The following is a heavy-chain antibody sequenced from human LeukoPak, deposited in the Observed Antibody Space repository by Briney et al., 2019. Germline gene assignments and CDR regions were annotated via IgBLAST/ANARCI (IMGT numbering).Heavy chain of an antibody. D-gene: IGHD5-18*01. CDR3: ARIQAPRYYYGMDV. CDR2: IYYSGST. Sequence: SETLSLTCTVSGGSISSSSYYWGWIRQPPGKGLEWIGSIYYSGSTYYNPSLKSRVTISVGTSKNQFSLKLSSVTAADTAVYYCARIQAPRYYYGMDVWGQGTTVTVSS. J-gene: IGHJ6*02. CDR1: GGSISSSSYY. V-gene: IGHV4-39*01.